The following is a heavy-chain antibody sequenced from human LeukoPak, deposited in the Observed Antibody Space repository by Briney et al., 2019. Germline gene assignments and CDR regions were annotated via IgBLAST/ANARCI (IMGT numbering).Heavy chain of an antibody. J-gene: IGHJ4*02. CDR2: IYYSGNT. CDR1: GGSISSGGYY. V-gene: IGHV4-39*01. Sequence: SETLSLTCTVSGGSISSGGYYWSWIRQHPGKGLEWIGYIYYSGNTYYNPSLKSRGTISVDTSKNQFSLKLSSVTAADTAVYYCARQSTAMGTFDYWGQGTLVPVSS. D-gene: IGHD5-18*01. CDR3: ARQSTAMGTFDY.